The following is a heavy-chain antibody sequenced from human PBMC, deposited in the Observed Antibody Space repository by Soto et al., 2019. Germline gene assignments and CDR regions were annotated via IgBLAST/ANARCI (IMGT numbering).Heavy chain of an antibody. CDR1: GFTFSSYG. CDR2: ISYDGSNK. D-gene: IGHD5-18*01. Sequence: PGGSLRLSCAASGFTFSSYGMHWVRQAPGKGLEWVAVISYDGSNKYYADSVKGRFTISRDNSKNTLYLQMNSLRAEDTAVYYCAKASRIWDTAMVYFDYWGQGTLVTVSS. CDR3: AKASRIWDTAMVYFDY. J-gene: IGHJ4*02. V-gene: IGHV3-30*18.